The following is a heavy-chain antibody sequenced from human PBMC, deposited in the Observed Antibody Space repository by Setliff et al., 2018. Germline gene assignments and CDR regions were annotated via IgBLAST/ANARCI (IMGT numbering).Heavy chain of an antibody. CDR3: FTDWLDGGTPGGY. CDR1: GFAFNNAW. D-gene: IGHD1-1*01. CDR2: IKDKANGGIT. Sequence: GGSLRLSCAASGFAFNNAWVNWVRQAPGKGLEWVGRIKDKANGGITDYGAAARGTFTISSDDAESAVFLQMDSLKTGDTAVYYCFTDWLDGGTPGGYWGQGTLVTVSS. V-gene: IGHV3-15*01. J-gene: IGHJ4*02.